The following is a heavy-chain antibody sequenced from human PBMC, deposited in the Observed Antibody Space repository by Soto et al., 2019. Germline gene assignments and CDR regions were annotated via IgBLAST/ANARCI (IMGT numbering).Heavy chain of an antibody. J-gene: IGHJ1*01. CDR1: GYTFTTYG. CDR2: ISASNGNT. D-gene: IGHD3-22*01. V-gene: IGHV1-18*04. CDR3: ASEPTYSNDGSGYYPLGY. Sequence: ASVKVSCKASGYTFTTYGFRWVRQAPGQGLECVGWISASNGNTHYSQKFQGRVTMTTDTSTSTAYMELRSLTSGDTAVYYCASEPTYSNDGSGYYPLGYWGQCTLVTVSS.